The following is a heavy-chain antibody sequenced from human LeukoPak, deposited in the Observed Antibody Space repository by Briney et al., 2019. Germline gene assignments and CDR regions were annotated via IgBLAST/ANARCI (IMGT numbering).Heavy chain of an antibody. CDR1: GFTFSSYE. D-gene: IGHD5-18*01. Sequence: GGSLRLSCAASGFTFSSYEMNWVRQAPGKGLEWVSCISSSGSTIYYADSVKGRFTISRDNAKNSLYLQMNSLRAEDTAVYYCARAIRGYSYGIGLNDYWGQGTLVTVSS. CDR3: ARAIRGYSYGIGLNDY. CDR2: ISSSGSTI. V-gene: IGHV3-48*03. J-gene: IGHJ4*02.